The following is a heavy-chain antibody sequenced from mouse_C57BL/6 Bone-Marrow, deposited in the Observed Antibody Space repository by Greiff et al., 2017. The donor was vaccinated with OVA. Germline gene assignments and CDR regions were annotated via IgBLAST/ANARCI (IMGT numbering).Heavy chain of an antibody. CDR3: ARDLYGNYWYFDV. Sequence: EVKVVESEGGLVQPGSSMKLSCTASGFTFSDYYMAWVRQVPEKGLEWVANINYDGSSTYYLDSLKSRFIISRDNAKNILYLQMSSLKSEDTATYYCARDLYGNYWYFDVWGTGTTVTVSS. V-gene: IGHV5-16*01. D-gene: IGHD2-1*01. CDR2: INYDGSST. CDR1: GFTFSDYY. J-gene: IGHJ1*03.